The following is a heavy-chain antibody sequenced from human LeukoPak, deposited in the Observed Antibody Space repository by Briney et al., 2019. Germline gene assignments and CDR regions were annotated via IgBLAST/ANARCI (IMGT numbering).Heavy chain of an antibody. D-gene: IGHD4-17*01. CDR3: AMATLTTVTPIDY. Sequence: GGSLRLSCAVSGFTFSSYAMSWVRQAPGKGLEWVSAISGSGGGTFYADSVRGRFTISRDNSKNTVYLQMNSLRADDTAVYYCAMATLTTVTPIDYWGQGTLVTVSS. V-gene: IGHV3-23*01. CDR1: GFTFSSYA. CDR2: ISGSGGGT. J-gene: IGHJ4*02.